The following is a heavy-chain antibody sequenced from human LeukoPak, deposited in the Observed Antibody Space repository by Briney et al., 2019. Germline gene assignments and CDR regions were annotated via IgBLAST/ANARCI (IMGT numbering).Heavy chain of an antibody. V-gene: IGHV3-7*01. CDR2: IKQDGSVK. Sequence: GGSLRLSCAASGFPFSTYWMTWVRQAPGKGLEWVANIKQDGSVKYYVDSVKGRFTISRDNAKNSLYLQMNSLRAEDTAVYYCARDPGYGLDYWGQGTWSPSPQ. J-gene: IGHJ4*02. CDR3: ARDPGYGLDY. CDR1: GFPFSTYW. D-gene: IGHD5-18*01.